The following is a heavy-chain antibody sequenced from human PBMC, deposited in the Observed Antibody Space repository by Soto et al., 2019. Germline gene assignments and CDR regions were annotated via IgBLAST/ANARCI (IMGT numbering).Heavy chain of an antibody. CDR3: ARTVTENWFDP. D-gene: IGHD2-21*02. J-gene: IGHJ5*02. CDR2: IYDRGST. V-gene: IGHV4-59*01. CDR1: GVSISSYY. Sequence: SETLSLTCTVSGVSISSYYWSWIRQPPGKGLEWIWYIYDRGSTNYHPSLRSRVSISVDTSKNQFSLKLSSVTAADTAMYYCARTVTENWFDPWGQGSLVTVSS.